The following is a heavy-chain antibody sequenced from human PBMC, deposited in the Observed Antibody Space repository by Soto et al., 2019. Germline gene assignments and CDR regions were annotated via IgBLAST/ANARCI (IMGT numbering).Heavy chain of an antibody. CDR1: GHSVSSNSAA. V-gene: IGHV6-1*01. CDR3: ATDVCNDNHYYVNDV. CDR2: TFYRSKWYN. D-gene: IGHD2-8*01. Sequence: SQTLSLTCAISGHSVSSNSAAWSWIRQSPSRGLEWLGRTFYRSKWYNDYAVSVKGRITINPDTSKNQFSLQLNSVTPEDTAVDSCATDVCNDNHYYVNDVCGQGATVTVS. J-gene: IGHJ6*02.